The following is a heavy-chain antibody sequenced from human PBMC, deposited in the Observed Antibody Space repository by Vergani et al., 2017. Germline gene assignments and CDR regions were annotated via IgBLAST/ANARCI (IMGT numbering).Heavy chain of an antibody. D-gene: IGHD5-12*01. V-gene: IGHV3-53*04. Sequence: EVQLVESGGGLVQPGGSLRLSCAASGFTVSSNYMSWVRQAPGKGLAWVSVIYSGGSTYYADSVKGRFTISRHNSKNTLYLQMNSLRAEDTAVYYCASDRVDIVATTTYYYYYYGMDVWGQGTTVTVSS. J-gene: IGHJ6*02. CDR1: GFTVSSNY. CDR3: ASDRVDIVATTTYYYYYYGMDV. CDR2: IYSGGST.